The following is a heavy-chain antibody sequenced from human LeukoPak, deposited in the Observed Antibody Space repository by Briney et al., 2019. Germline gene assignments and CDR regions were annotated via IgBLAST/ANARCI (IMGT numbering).Heavy chain of an antibody. V-gene: IGHV1-2*02. J-gene: IGHJ5*02. Sequence: ASVKVSCKASGYTFTAYYIHWVRHAPGQGLEWMGWINPNSGGPNYGQKFQGRVTMTRDTSISTDYMEMSRLRSDDTAVYYCARDVSAGGTNWFDPWGQGTLVTVSS. D-gene: IGHD3-16*01. CDR1: GYTFTAYY. CDR3: ARDVSAGGTNWFDP. CDR2: INPNSGGP.